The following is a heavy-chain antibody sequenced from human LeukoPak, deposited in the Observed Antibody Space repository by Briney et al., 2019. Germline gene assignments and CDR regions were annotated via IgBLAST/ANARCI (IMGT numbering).Heavy chain of an antibody. CDR3: ARDPAYGDDRYFDY. Sequence: GGSLRLSCAASGFTFSTYSMNWVRQAPGKGLEWVSSISSRSSYTCYADPVKGRITISRDNAKNSLYLQMDSLRAEDTAVYYCARDPAYGDDRYFDYWGQGTLVTVSS. V-gene: IGHV3-21*01. CDR1: GFTFSTYS. D-gene: IGHD4-17*01. CDR2: ISSRSSYT. J-gene: IGHJ4*02.